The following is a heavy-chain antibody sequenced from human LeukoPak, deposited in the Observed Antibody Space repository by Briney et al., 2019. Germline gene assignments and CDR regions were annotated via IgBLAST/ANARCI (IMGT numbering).Heavy chain of an antibody. J-gene: IGHJ4*02. V-gene: IGHV1-2*02. Sequence: ASVKVSCKASGYTFTGYYMHWVRQAPGQGLEWMGWINPNSGGTNYAQKFQGRVTMTRDTSISTAYMELSRLRSDDTAAYYCASDLTTSPREADDYWGQGTLVTVSS. CDR3: ASDLTTSPREADDY. D-gene: IGHD4-17*01. CDR2: INPNSGGT. CDR1: GYTFTGYY.